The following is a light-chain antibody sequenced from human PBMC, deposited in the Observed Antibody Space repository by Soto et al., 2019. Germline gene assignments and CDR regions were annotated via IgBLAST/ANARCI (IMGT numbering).Light chain of an antibody. CDR1: QNISSY. CDR3: QQHNDCPT. Sequence: IHMTSSASSLSASVGDRVTITCQASQNISSYLAWYQQKPGKAPRLLIYEASNLEPGVPARFRGSGSATDFTFTISRLEPEDFAVYYCQQHNDCPTFGQGTRLEI. V-gene: IGKV1-33*01. CDR2: EAS. J-gene: IGKJ5*01.